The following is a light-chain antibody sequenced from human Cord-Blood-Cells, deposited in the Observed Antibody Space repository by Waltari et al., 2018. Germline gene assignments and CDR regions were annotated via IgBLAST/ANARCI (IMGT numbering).Light chain of an antibody. Sequence: QSALTQPASVSGSPGQSITIPCTGTSSDVGGSTYVSWYQQHPGKAPKLMIYDVSNRPSGVSNRFSGSKSGNTASLTISGLQAEDEADYYCSSYTSSSTLPFGTGTKVTVL. CDR1: SSDVGGSTY. V-gene: IGLV2-14*01. J-gene: IGLJ1*01. CDR3: SSYTSSSTLP. CDR2: DVS.